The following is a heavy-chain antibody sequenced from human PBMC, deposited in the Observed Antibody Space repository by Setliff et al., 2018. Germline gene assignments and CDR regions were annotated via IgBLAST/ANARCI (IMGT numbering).Heavy chain of an antibody. V-gene: IGHV4-38-2*02. Sequence: SETLSLTCTVSGYSISSGYIWGWIRQPPGKGLEWVGNIGHTGSINYNPSLKSRLTISRDTSKNQVSLKLSSVTATDTAVYYCERDLGHGGDSDYWGQGILVTVSS. CDR1: GYSISSGYI. D-gene: IGHD2-21*02. CDR3: ERDLGHGGDSDY. CDR2: IGHTGSI. J-gene: IGHJ4*02.